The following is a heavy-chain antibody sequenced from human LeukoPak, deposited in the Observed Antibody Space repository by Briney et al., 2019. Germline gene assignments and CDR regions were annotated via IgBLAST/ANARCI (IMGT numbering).Heavy chain of an antibody. CDR2: INPNSGGT. CDR3: ARDGPGYSSGWYRAFDI. Sequence: ASVKASCKASGYTFTGYYMHWVRQAPGQGLEWMGWINPNSGGTNYAQKFQGRVTMTRDTSISTAYMELSRLRSDDTAVYYCARDGPGYSSGWYRAFDIWGQGTMVTVSS. V-gene: IGHV1-2*02. J-gene: IGHJ3*02. D-gene: IGHD6-19*01. CDR1: GYTFTGYY.